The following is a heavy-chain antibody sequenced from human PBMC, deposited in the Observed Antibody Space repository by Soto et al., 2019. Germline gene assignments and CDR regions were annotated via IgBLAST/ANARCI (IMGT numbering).Heavy chain of an antibody. CDR1: ADSISSYY. Sequence: SETLSLTCSVSADSISSYYWSWIRQPPGKGLEWIGYIYYSGSTNYNPSLKSRVTISVDTSKNQFSLKLSSVTAADTAMYYCARLYCSGGTCDAFDIWGQGTTVTVSS. D-gene: IGHD2-15*01. CDR2: IYYSGST. J-gene: IGHJ3*02. V-gene: IGHV4-59*13. CDR3: ARLYCSGGTCDAFDI.